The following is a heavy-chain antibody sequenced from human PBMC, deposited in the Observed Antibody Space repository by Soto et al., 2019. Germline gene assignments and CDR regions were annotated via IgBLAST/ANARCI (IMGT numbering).Heavy chain of an antibody. CDR2: INHRGST. CDR1: GESFSGNY. J-gene: IGHJ5*02. Sequence: PSETLSLTCAVSGESFSGNYWSWIRQSPGKGLEWIGEINHRGSTNYNPSLESRVTISIDTSEKQFSLRLRSVTAADTAVYYCARGRSIYSNKFYIWFDPWGQGTLVTVSS. V-gene: IGHV4-34*01. CDR3: ARGRSIYSNKFYIWFDP. D-gene: IGHD6-13*01.